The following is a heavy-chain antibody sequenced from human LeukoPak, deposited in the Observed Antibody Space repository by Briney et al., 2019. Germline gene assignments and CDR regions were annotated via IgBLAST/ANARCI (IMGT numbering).Heavy chain of an antibody. V-gene: IGHV3-21*01. CDR1: GFTFSSYS. D-gene: IGHD3-22*01. J-gene: IGHJ4*02. Sequence: GRSLRLSCAASGFTFSSYSMNWVRQAPGKGLEWVSSISSSSSYIYYADSVKGRFTISRDNAKNSLYLQMNSLRAEDTAVYYCARPPKRDSSGYFDYWGQGTLVTVSS. CDR2: ISSSSSYI. CDR3: ARPPKRDSSGYFDY.